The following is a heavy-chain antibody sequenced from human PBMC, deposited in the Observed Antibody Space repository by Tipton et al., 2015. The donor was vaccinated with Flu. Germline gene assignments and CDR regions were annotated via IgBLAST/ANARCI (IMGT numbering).Heavy chain of an antibody. CDR3: VRVTPAAQTYGMDV. D-gene: IGHD6-25*01. Sequence: VQLVQSGGTLVQPGRSLRLSCEASGFAFDDYAMHWVRQAPGKGLEWVSVIYSGGGSYYADSVRGRFTISRDNSRDTVYLQMNSLRAEDTAVYYCVRVTPAAQTYGMDVWGQGTTVTVSS. CDR1: GFAFDDYA. CDR2: IYSGGGS. J-gene: IGHJ6*02. V-gene: IGHV3-66*01.